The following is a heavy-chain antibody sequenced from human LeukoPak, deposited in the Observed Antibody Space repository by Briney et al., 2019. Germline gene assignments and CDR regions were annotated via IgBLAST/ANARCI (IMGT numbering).Heavy chain of an antibody. CDR1: GGSISSYY. CDR2: IYYSGST. D-gene: IGHD1-26*01. Sequence: SETLSLTCTVSGGSISSYYWSWIRQPPGKGLEWIGYIYYSGSTNYNPSLKSRVTISIDTSKNQFSLKLSSVTAADTAVYYCARGGLGATTIDIWGQGTMVTVSS. CDR3: ARGGLGATTIDI. V-gene: IGHV4-59*12. J-gene: IGHJ3*02.